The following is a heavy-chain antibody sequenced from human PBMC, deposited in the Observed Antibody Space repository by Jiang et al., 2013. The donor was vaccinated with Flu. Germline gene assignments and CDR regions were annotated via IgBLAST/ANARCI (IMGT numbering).Heavy chain of an antibody. Sequence: GPGLVKPSETLSLTCTVSGGSISSYYWSWIRQPPGKGLEWIGYIYYSGSTNYNPSLKSRVTISVDTSKNQFSLKLSSVTAADTAVYYCARANRDHHSFYYYYYGMDVVGTKGPRSTVS. V-gene: IGHV4-59*01. CDR3: ARANRDHHSFYYYYYGMDV. CDR2: IYYSGST. J-gene: IGHJ6*02. CDR1: GGSISSYY. D-gene: IGHD1-14*01.